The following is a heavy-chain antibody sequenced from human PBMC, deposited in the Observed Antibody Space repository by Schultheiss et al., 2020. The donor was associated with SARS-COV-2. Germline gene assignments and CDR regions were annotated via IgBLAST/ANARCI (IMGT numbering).Heavy chain of an antibody. D-gene: IGHD5-12*01. CDR1: GGSISSGDYY. V-gene: IGHV4-31*03. J-gene: IGHJ4*02. CDR2: IHHSGGT. CDR3: ARYSDSDLNLDF. Sequence: SETLSLTCTVSGGSISSGDYYWSWIRQHPGKGLEWIGYIHHSGGTFYNPSLTSRTVMSVDKSKNQFFLKLRSVTAADTALYFCARYSDSDLNLDFWGQGTLVTVSS.